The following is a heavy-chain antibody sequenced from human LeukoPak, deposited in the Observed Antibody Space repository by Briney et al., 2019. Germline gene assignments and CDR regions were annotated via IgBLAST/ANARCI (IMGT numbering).Heavy chain of an antibody. V-gene: IGHV2-5*01. CDR3: AHRRGFSSSWPIYF. CDR2: IYWNDDK. J-gene: IGHJ4*02. CDR1: GLSLTTSGVG. D-gene: IGHD6-13*01. Sequence: SGPTLVKPTQTLTLTCTFSGLSLTTSGVGVGWIRQPPGKALEWLALIYWNDDKHYSPSLKSRLSITKDTSKNQVVLTMTNMDPVDTATYYCAHRRGFSSSWPIYFWGQGTLVTVSS.